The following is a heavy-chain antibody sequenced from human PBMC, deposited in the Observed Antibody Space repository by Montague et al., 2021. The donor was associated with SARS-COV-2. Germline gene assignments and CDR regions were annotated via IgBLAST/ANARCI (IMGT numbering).Heavy chain of an antibody. D-gene: IGHD3-3*01. CDR2: INHSGST. Sequence: SETLSLTCAVYGGSFSGYYWSWIRQPPGKGLEWIGEINHSGSTNYNPSPKVRGTISVYTSKNQFSVTLSSVTAADTAVYYCARGRTDLGAYYDFWSGYYWSGQNWFDHWGQGTLVTVSS. CDR3: ARGRTDLGAYYDFWSGYYWSGQNWFDH. J-gene: IGHJ5*02. V-gene: IGHV4-34*01. CDR1: GGSFSGYY.